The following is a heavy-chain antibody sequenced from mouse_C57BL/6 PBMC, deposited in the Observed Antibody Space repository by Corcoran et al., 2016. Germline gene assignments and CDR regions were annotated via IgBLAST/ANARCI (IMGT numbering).Heavy chain of an antibody. CDR3: ARGDSSGYVCFAY. Sequence: EVQLQESGPGLVKPSPSLTLTCTATGYSITSAYYWNWIRQFQGTKLELMGNIRNDGSNNYNPSLKNRISITRDTSKNQFCLKLNSVTTEDTATYYCARGDSSGYVCFAYWGQGTLVTVSS. J-gene: IGHJ3*01. V-gene: IGHV3-6*01. CDR2: IRNDGSN. D-gene: IGHD3-2*01. CDR1: GYSITSAYY.